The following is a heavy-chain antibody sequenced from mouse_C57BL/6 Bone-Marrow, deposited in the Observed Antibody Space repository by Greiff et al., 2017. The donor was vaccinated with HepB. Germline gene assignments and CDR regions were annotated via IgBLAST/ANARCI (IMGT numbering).Heavy chain of an antibody. CDR3: AREDYYGSSYGFAY. CDR1: GYTFTSYG. Sequence: LVESGAELARPGASVKLSCKASGYTFTSYGISWVKQRTGQGLEWIGEIYPRSGNTYYNEKFKGKATLTADKSSSTAYMELRSLTSEDSAVYFCAREDYYGSSYGFAYWGQGTLVTVSA. J-gene: IGHJ3*01. V-gene: IGHV1-81*01. D-gene: IGHD1-1*01. CDR2: IYPRSGNT.